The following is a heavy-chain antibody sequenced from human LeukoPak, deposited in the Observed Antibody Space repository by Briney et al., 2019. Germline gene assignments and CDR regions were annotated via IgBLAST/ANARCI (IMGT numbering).Heavy chain of an antibody. CDR1: GFTFSSYS. CDR3: ARGYDIPTFAFDI. V-gene: IGHV3-21*01. J-gene: IGHJ3*02. CDR2: ISSSSSYI. D-gene: IGHD3-9*01. Sequence: GGSLRLSCAASGFTFSSYSMNWVRQAPGKGLEWVSSISSSSSYIYYADSVKGRFIISRDNAKNSLYLQMNSLRAEDTAVYYCARGYDIPTFAFDIWGQGTMVTVSS.